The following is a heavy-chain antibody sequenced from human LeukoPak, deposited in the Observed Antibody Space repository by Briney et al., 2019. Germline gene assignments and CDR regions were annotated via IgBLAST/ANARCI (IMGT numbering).Heavy chain of an antibody. CDR3: AREAADGSGSYIGY. CDR1: GGSISSSSYY. CDR2: IYYSGNT. J-gene: IGHJ4*02. Sequence: SETLSLTCTVSGGSISSSSYYWGWIRQPPGKGLEWIGSIYYSGNTYYNPSLKSRVTISVDTSKNQFSLNLSSVTAADTAVYYCAREAADGSGSYIGYWGQGTLVTVSS. V-gene: IGHV4-39*07. D-gene: IGHD3-10*01.